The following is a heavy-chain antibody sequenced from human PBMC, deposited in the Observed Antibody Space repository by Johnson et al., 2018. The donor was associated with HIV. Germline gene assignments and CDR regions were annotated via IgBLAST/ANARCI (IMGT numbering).Heavy chain of an antibody. CDR3: AKESDHFDAVASDI. Sequence: QVQLVESGGGLVQPGRSLRLSCAASGFTFDDYAMHWVRQAPGKGLEWVSFIRHDGTSEYYADAVKGRFTVSRDNSQNILYLHMNSLRTDDTAMYYCAKESDHFDAVASDIWGQGTMVTVSS. V-gene: IGHV3-30*02. J-gene: IGHJ3*02. CDR1: GFTFDDYA. D-gene: IGHD1-14*01. CDR2: IRHDGTSE.